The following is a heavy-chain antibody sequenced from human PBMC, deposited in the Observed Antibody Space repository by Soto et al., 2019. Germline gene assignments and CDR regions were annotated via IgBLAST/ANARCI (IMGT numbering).Heavy chain of an antibody. CDR2: IWYDGSNK. V-gene: IGHV3-33*01. CDR3: ARPRLRYFDWADFDY. D-gene: IGHD3-9*01. CDR1: GFTFSSYG. Sequence: QVQLVESGGGVVQPGRSLRLSCAASGFTFSSYGLHWVRQAPGKGLEGVAVIWYDGSNKYYADSVKGRFTISRDNSKNTLYLQMNSLRAEDTAVYYCARPRLRYFDWADFDYWGQGTLVTVSS. J-gene: IGHJ4*02.